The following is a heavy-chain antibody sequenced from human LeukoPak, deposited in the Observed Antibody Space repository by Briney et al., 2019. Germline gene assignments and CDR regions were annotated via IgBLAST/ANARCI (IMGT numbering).Heavy chain of an antibody. Sequence: ETLSLTCAVSGGSFSDYQWNWIRQSPGKGLEWVSVIYSGGSTYYADSVKGRFTISRDNSKNTLYLQMNSLRAEDTAVYYCARVPLELLWFGESHYGMDVWGQGTTVTVSS. J-gene: IGHJ6*02. V-gene: IGHV3-66*01. CDR1: GGSFSDYQ. CDR3: ARVPLELLWFGESHYGMDV. CDR2: IYSGGST. D-gene: IGHD3-10*01.